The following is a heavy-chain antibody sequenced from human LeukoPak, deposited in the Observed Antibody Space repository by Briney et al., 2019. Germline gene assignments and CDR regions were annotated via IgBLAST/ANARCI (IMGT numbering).Heavy chain of an antibody. CDR2: IYYTGRT. D-gene: IGHD1-1*01. CDR1: GGSISSSNYY. CDR3: ARLEVSQGGHFDY. V-gene: IGHV4-61*05. J-gene: IGHJ4*02. Sequence: SETLSLTCTVSGGSISSSNYYWTWVRQPPGKGLEWIGYIYYTGRTNYNPSLKSRVTISVHTSSNQFSLNLMSVTAADTAVYYCARLEVSQGGHFDYWGQGTLVTVSS.